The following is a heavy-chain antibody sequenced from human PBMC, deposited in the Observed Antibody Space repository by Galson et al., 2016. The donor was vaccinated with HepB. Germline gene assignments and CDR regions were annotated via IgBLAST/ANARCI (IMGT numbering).Heavy chain of an antibody. D-gene: IGHD7-27*01. J-gene: IGHJ4*02. CDR3: AKRSGANWGSLDY. CDR1: GFTFSSYA. CDR2: ISGSGTNT. Sequence: SLRLSCAASGFTFSSYAMSWVRQAPGKGLGWVSAISGSGTNTYYADSVKGRFTISRDNSKNTLCLQMNSLRAEDTAIYYCAKRSGANWGSLDYWGQGTLVTVSS. V-gene: IGHV3-23*01.